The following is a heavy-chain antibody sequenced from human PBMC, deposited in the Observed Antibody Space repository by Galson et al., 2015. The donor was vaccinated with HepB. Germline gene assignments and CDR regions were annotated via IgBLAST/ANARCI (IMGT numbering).Heavy chain of an antibody. D-gene: IGHD3-22*01. CDR2: ISSSGSTI. CDR3: ARETGYYDSSGYSPFDAFEI. V-gene: IGHV3-11*01. J-gene: IGHJ3*02. Sequence: SLRLSCAASGFTFSDYYMSWIRQAPGKGLEWVSYISSSGSTIYYADSVKGRFTISRDNAKNSLYLQMNSLRAEDTAVYYCARETGYYDSSGYSPFDAFEIWGQGTMVTVSS. CDR1: GFTFSDYY.